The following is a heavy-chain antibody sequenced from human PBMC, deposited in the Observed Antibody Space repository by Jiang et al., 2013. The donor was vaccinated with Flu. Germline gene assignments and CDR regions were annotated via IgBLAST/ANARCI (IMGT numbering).Heavy chain of an antibody. J-gene: IGHJ4*02. CDR1: GFTFSSYA. V-gene: IGHV3-30-3*01. CDR3: AQIAATADG. D-gene: IGHD6-13*01. Sequence: VQLVESGGGVVQPGRSLRLSCAASGFTFSSYAMHWVRQAPGKGLEWVAVISYDGSNKYYADSVKGRFTISRDNSKNTLYLQMNSLRAEDTAVYYCAQIAATADGWGQGTLVTVSS. CDR2: ISYDGSNK.